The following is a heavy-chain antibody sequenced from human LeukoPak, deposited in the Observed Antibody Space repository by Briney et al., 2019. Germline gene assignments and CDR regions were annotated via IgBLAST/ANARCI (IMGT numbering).Heavy chain of an antibody. V-gene: IGHV4-61*02. CDR1: GGSISSGSYY. CDR3: ARTIGYCSSTSCSVFDY. D-gene: IGHD2-2*03. Sequence: PSQTLSLTCIVSGGSISSGSYYWNWIRQPAGTGLEWIGRIYTSGSTNYNPSLKSRLTISVDTSKNQFSLKLSPVTAADTAVYYCARTIGYCSSTSCSVFDYWGQGTLVTVSS. CDR2: IYTSGST. J-gene: IGHJ4*02.